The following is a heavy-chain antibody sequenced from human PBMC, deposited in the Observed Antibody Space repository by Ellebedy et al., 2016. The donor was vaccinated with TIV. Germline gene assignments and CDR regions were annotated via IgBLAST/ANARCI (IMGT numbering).Heavy chain of an antibody. J-gene: IGHJ2*01. CDR3: ARANRLSSGWSRTYWYLDL. D-gene: IGHD6-19*01. CDR2: IGYDGSKE. CDR1: GFTFSSFA. V-gene: IGHV3-33*08. Sequence: GESLKISCAASGFTFSSFAVNWVRQAPGKGLEWVATIGYDGSKEFFADSVKGRFTISRDTSKNTVSLQMNSLRAEDTAVYYCARANRLSSGWSRTYWYLDLWGRGTLVTVSS.